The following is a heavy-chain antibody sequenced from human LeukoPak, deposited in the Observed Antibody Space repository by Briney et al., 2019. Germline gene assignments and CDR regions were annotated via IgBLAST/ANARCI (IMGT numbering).Heavy chain of an antibody. D-gene: IGHD6-19*01. Sequence: XSAISGSGGSTYYADSVKGRFTISRDNSKNTLYLQMNSLRAEDTAVYYCAKDTGRRAVGYFDYWGQGTLVTVSS. CDR3: AKDTGRRAVGYFDY. V-gene: IGHV3-23*01. CDR2: ISGSGGST. J-gene: IGHJ4*02.